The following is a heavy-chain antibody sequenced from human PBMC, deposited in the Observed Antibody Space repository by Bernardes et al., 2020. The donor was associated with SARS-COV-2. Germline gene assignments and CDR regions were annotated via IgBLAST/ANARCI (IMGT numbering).Heavy chain of an antibody. CDR3: ARDAPITIFGVVIPSYYGMDV. Sequence: GGSLRLSCAASGFTFSSYAMHWVRQAPGKGLEWVAVISYDGSNRYYADSVKGRFTISRDNSKNTLYLQMNSLRAEDTAVYYCARDAPITIFGVVIPSYYGMDVWGQGTTVTVSS. V-gene: IGHV3-30-3*01. CDR2: ISYDGSNR. CDR1: GFTFSSYA. D-gene: IGHD3-3*01. J-gene: IGHJ6*02.